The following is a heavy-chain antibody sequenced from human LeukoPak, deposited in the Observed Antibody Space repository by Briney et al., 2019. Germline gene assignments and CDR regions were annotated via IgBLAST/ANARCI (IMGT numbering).Heavy chain of an antibody. J-gene: IGHJ4*02. Sequence: GGSLRLSCAASGFTFNNYGMSWVRQAPGKGLEWVSTISGSGGSTYYADSVKGRFTISRDNSKNTLYLQMNSLRAEDTAVYYCAKAHCSGGSCGPNWGQGTLVTVSS. CDR2: ISGSGGST. D-gene: IGHD2-15*01. CDR1: GFTFNNYG. V-gene: IGHV3-23*01. CDR3: AKAHCSGGSCGPN.